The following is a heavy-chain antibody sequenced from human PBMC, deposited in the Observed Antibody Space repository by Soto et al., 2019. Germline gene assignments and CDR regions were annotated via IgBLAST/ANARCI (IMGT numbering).Heavy chain of an antibody. V-gene: IGHV3-23*01. D-gene: IGHD3-10*01. J-gene: IGHJ4*02. CDR3: AKGTMLRGDFDY. CDR1: GFTFSSYA. Sequence: EVQLLESGGGLVQPGGSLRLSCAASGFTFSSYAISWVRQAPGKGLEWVSAISGTGGSTYYADAVKGRFTISRDNSKDTLYLHMNSLRAEDTAVYYCAKGTMLRGDFDYWGQGTLVTVSS. CDR2: ISGTGGST.